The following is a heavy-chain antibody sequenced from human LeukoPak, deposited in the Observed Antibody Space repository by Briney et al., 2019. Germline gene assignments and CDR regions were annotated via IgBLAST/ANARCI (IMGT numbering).Heavy chain of an antibody. Sequence: GGSLRLSCVASGFSFSSYGMHWVRQPPGKGLEWVAVIWYDGTNENYADSVKGRFTISRDNANNSLYLQMNTLRAEDTAVYYCARGTYSSGWYHYWGQGTLVTVSS. CDR1: GFSFSSYG. V-gene: IGHV3-33*01. J-gene: IGHJ4*02. CDR2: IWYDGTNE. CDR3: ARGTYSSGWYHY. D-gene: IGHD6-19*01.